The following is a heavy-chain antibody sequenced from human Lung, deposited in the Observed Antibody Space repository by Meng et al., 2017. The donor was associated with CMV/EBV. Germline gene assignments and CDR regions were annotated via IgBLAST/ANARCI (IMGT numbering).Heavy chain of an antibody. V-gene: IGHV3-21*01. Sequence: GESXKISCAASGFTFSSYSMNWVRQAPGKGLEWVSSISSSGTYIYYADSVKGRFTISRDNAQNSLYLQMNSLRAEDTAVYYCARDVSPRSSAYFAIYYFYALDVXGQGXTVTVSS. J-gene: IGHJ6*02. CDR2: ISSSGTYI. CDR1: GFTFSSYS. D-gene: IGHD2-21*01. CDR3: ARDVSPRSSAYFAIYYFYALDV.